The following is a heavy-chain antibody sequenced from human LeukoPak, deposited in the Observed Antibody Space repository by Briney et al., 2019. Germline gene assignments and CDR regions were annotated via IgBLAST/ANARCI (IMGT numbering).Heavy chain of an antibody. Sequence: PGGSLRLSCAASGFTFSSYGMHWVRQAPGKGLEWVAVIWYDGSNKYYADSVKGRFTISRDNSKNTLYLQMNSLRAEDTAVYYCARRSLGIDSWPDYWGQGTLVTVSS. J-gene: IGHJ4*02. D-gene: IGHD1-14*01. V-gene: IGHV3-33*01. CDR1: GFTFSSYG. CDR3: ARRSLGIDSWPDY. CDR2: IWYDGSNK.